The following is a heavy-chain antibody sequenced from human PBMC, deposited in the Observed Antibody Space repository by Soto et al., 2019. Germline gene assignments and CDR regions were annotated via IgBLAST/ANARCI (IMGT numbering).Heavy chain of an antibody. Sequence: EVQLVESGGGLVQPGGSLRLSCAASGFTFSSYAMHWVRQAPGKGLEYVSAISSNGGSTYYANSVKGRFTISRDNSKNTLYLQMGSLRAEDMAVYYCVREGRGYCSGGSCSNWYFDLWGRGTLVTVSS. D-gene: IGHD2-15*01. CDR3: VREGRGYCSGGSCSNWYFDL. CDR1: GFTFSSYA. CDR2: ISSNGGST. V-gene: IGHV3-64*01. J-gene: IGHJ2*01.